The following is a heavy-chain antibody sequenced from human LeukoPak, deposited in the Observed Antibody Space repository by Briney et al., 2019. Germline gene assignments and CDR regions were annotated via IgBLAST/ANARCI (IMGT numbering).Heavy chain of an antibody. CDR3: ARAGPAVDTAMVDYFDY. Sequence: GGSLRLSCAASGFTVSSNYMSWVRQAPGKGLEWVSVIYRGGSTYYADSVKGRFTISRDNSKNTLYLQMNSLRAEDTAVYYCARAGPAVDTAMVDYFDYWGQGTLVTVSS. CDR1: GFTVSSNY. CDR2: IYRGGST. J-gene: IGHJ4*02. V-gene: IGHV3-66*02. D-gene: IGHD5-18*01.